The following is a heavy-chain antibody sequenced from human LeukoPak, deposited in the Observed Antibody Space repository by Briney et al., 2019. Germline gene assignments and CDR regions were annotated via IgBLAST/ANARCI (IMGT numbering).Heavy chain of an antibody. CDR1: GSTFSNAW. CDR2: IKSKTDGGTT. Sequence: GRSLRLSCAASGSTFSNAWMRWVRPAPGKGLEWVGRIKSKTDGGTTDYAAPVKGRFTISRDDSKNTLYLQMNSLRTEDTAVYYCTTELAAAGNFDYWGQGTLVTVSS. J-gene: IGHJ4*02. CDR3: TTELAAAGNFDY. D-gene: IGHD6-13*01. V-gene: IGHV3-15*01.